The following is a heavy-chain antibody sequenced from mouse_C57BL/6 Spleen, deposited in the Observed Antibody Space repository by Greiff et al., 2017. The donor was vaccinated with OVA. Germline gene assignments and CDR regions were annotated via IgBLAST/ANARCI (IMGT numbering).Heavy chain of an antibody. V-gene: IGHV1-77*01. CDR2: IGPGSGST. Sequence: QVQLQQSGAELVKPGASVKISCKASGYTFTDYYINWVKQRPGQGLEWIGKIGPGSGSTYYNAKFKGKATLTADKSSSTAYMQLSSLTSEDSAVYFCARRLYYGSSYGFAYWGQGTLVTVSA. D-gene: IGHD1-1*01. CDR1: GYTFTDYY. J-gene: IGHJ3*01. CDR3: ARRLYYGSSYGFAY.